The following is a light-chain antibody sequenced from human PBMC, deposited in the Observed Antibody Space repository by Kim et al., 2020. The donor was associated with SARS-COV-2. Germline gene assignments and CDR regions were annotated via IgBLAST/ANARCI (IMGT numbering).Light chain of an antibody. V-gene: IGKV3-15*01. CDR2: DVS. CDR3: QQYKNWPST. Sequence: VSPGERATLSCRASQSVTSNLGWYQQKFGQAPRLLIYDVSTRATGIPARFSGSGSGTDFTLTIISLQSEDFAVYYCQQYKNWPSTFGQGTKVDIK. J-gene: IGKJ1*01. CDR1: QSVTSN.